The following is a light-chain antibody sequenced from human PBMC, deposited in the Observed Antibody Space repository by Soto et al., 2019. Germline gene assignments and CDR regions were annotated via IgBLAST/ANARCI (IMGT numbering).Light chain of an antibody. Sequence: DIVLTQSPATLSLYPGERATLTCRASQSVSSFLAWYQQKPGQAPRLLIYGASSRATGIPDRFSGGGSGTDFTLTISRLEPEDFAVYYCQQFSSYPLTFGGGTKVDI. CDR2: GAS. J-gene: IGKJ4*01. V-gene: IGKV3-20*01. CDR3: QQFSSYPLT. CDR1: QSVSSF.